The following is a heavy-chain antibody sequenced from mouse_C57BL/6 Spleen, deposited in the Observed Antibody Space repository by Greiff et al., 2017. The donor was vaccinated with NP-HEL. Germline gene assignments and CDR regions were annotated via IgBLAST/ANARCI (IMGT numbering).Heavy chain of an antibody. J-gene: IGHJ2*01. CDR1: GYSITSGYY. CDR2: ISYDGSN. V-gene: IGHV3-6*01. D-gene: IGHD2-1*01. CDR3: ASLIYYGNYNY. Sequence: VQLQQSGPGLVKPSQSLSLTCSVTGYSITSGYYWNWIRQFPGNKLEWMGYISYDGSNNYNPSLKNRISITRDTSKNQFFLKLNSVTTEDTATYYCASLIYYGNYNYWGQGTTLTVSS.